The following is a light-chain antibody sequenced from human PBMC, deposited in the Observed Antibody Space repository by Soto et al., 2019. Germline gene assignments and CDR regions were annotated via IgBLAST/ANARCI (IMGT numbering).Light chain of an antibody. CDR2: AAS. J-gene: IGKJ4*01. Sequence: IQMTQSPSSLSAAIGYRFTITCRESQGIRNDLGWYQQKPGKAPKLLIYAASSLQSGVPSRFSGNGSGTEFTLTISSLQPDDFAAYSCQQYDNYSPLTFGGGTKVDI. CDR3: QQYDNYSPLT. V-gene: IGKV1-6*01. CDR1: QGIRND.